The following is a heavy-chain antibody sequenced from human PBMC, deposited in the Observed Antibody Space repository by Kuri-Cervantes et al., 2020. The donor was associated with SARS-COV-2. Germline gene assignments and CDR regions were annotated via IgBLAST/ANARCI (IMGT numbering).Heavy chain of an antibody. CDR2: SSSSGSTI. CDR3: ARAQNTYGSGSYVYFQH. J-gene: IGHJ1*01. V-gene: IGHV3-11*04. Sequence: GESLKISCAASGFTFSDYYMSWIRQAPGKGLEWVSYSSSSGSTIYCADSVKGRFTISRDNAKNSLYLQMNSLRAEDTAVYYCARAQNTYGSGSYVYFQHWGQGTLVTVSS. D-gene: IGHD3-10*01. CDR1: GFTFSDYY.